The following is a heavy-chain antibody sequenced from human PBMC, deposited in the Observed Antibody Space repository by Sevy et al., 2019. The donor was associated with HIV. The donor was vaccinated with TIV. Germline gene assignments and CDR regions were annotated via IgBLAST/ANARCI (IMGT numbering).Heavy chain of an antibody. CDR2: IRSKAYGGTT. CDR3: SRDQVAGRGGY. CDR1: GFIFGDYA. J-gene: IGHJ4*02. D-gene: IGHD6-19*01. Sequence: GGSLRLSCTASGFIFGDYAINWFRQAPGKGLEWVSFIRSKAYGGTTEYAASVKGRFTTSRDDSKSIAYLQMNSLKTEDTAVYYCSRDQVAGRGGYWGQGTLVTVSS. V-gene: IGHV3-49*03.